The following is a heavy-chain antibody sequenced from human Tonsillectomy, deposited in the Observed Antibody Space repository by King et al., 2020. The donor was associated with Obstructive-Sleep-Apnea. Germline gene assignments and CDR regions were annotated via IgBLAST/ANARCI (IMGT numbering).Heavy chain of an antibody. CDR1: GGSISSGDYY. CDR3: AREVGHESGAYYSDY. V-gene: IGHV4-30-4*01. D-gene: IGHD2-15*01. J-gene: IGHJ4*02. Sequence: LQLQESGPGLVKPSQTLPLTCTVSGGSISSGDYYWSWIRQPPGKGLEWIGYISYSGSTYYNPSLKSRASISIDISKNQFSLKVSSVTPADTAVYYCAREVGHESGAYYSDYWGQGTRVTVSS. CDR2: ISYSGST.